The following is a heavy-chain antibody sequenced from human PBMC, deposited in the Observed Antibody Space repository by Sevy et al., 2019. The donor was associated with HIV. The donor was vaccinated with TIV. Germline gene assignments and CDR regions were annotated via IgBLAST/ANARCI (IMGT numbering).Heavy chain of an antibody. CDR3: ARKKYDYSNYNWFDP. J-gene: IGHJ5*02. Sequence: ASVKVSCKASGYTFTSYGISWVRQAPGQGLEWMGWISAYNGNTNYAQKLQGRVTMTTDTSTSTAYMELRSLRSDDTAVDYCARKKYDYSNYNWFDPWGQGTLVTVSS. D-gene: IGHD4-4*01. V-gene: IGHV1-18*01. CDR1: GYTFTSYG. CDR2: ISAYNGNT.